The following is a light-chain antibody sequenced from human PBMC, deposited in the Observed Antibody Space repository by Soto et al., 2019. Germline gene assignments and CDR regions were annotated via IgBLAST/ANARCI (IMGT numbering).Light chain of an antibody. J-gene: IGKJ2*01. CDR1: QSISSY. V-gene: IGKV1-39*01. CDR3: QQSYSTGYT. CDR2: AAS. Sequence: DIQMTQSPSSLSASVGDRVTITCRASQSISSYLNWYQQKPGKAPKLLIYAASSLQSGVPSRFSGSGSGTDFTLTISSLQPEDFATYYCQQSYSTGYTFGQGTKLKIK.